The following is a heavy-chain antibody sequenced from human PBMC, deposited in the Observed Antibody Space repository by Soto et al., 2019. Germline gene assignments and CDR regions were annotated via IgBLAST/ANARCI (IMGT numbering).Heavy chain of an antibody. J-gene: IGHJ4*02. CDR2: INHSGST. D-gene: IGHD3-3*01. V-gene: IGHV4-34*01. Sequence: SETLSLTCAVYGGSFSGYYWSWIRQPPGKGLEWIGEINHSGSTNYNPSLKSRVTISVDTSKNQFSLKLSSVTAADTAVYYCARDPPRKGITMQQTDYWGQGTLVTVSS. CDR3: ARDPPRKGITMQQTDY. CDR1: GGSFSGYY.